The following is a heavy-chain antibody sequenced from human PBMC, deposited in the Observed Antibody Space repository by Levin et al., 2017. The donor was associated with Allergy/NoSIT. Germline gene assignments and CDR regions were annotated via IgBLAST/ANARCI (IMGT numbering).Heavy chain of an antibody. CDR3: ARDGYCTGGVCPIDY. V-gene: IGHV1-46*01. J-gene: IGHJ4*02. D-gene: IGHD2-8*02. CDR1: GYTFTSYY. CDR2: INPSGGST. Sequence: ASVKVSCKASGYTFTSYYMHWVRQAPGQGLEWVGIINPSGGSTSYAQKFQGRVTMTRDTSTSTVYMELSSLRSEDTAVYYCARDGYCTGGVCPIDYWGQGTLVTVSS.